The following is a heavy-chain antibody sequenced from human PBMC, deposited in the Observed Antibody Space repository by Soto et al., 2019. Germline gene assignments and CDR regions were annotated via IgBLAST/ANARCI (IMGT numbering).Heavy chain of an antibody. CDR3: ARESTGVVVVAATDYPFDY. D-gene: IGHD2-15*01. J-gene: IGHJ4*02. Sequence: GASVKVSCKASGYTFTGHYMRWVRQAPGQGPEWMGWINPNSGGPNYAQKFRGRVTMTRDTSISTAYMELSRLRSDDTAVYYCARESTGVVVVAATDYPFDYWGQGTLVTVSS. V-gene: IGHV1-2*02. CDR1: GYTFTGHY. CDR2: INPNSGGP.